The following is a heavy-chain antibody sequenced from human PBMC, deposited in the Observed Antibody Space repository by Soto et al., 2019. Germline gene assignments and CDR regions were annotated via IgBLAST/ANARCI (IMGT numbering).Heavy chain of an antibody. CDR1: GYTFTSYF. CDR2: ISANNGNT. J-gene: IGHJ4*02. Sequence: QVQLVQSGAEVKKPGASVKVSCKASGYTFTSYFISWVRQAPGQGLEWVGWISANNGNTKYTQKLQGRVTMTTATSTRTASMELSSLRSDDTAVHYCARDAAVGLFDYWGQGTLVTASS. D-gene: IGHD1-26*01. V-gene: IGHV1-18*01. CDR3: ARDAAVGLFDY.